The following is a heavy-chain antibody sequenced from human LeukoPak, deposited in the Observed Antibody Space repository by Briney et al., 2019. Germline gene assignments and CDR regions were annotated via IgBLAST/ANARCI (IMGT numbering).Heavy chain of an antibody. Sequence: KAGGSLRLSCAASGFTFSSYSMNWVRQPPGKGAGVGLILEWVSSISSSSTYIYYADSVKGRFTISRDNSKNTLFLQMNSLRAEDTALYYCAKETHTNYDHPVDYWGQGTLVTVSS. J-gene: IGHJ4*02. CDR2: ISSSSTYI. D-gene: IGHD4-11*01. V-gene: IGHV3-21*04. CDR1: GFTFSSYS. CDR3: AKETHTNYDHPVDY.